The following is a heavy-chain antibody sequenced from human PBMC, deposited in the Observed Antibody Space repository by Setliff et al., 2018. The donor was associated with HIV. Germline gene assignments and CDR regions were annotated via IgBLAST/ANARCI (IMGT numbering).Heavy chain of an antibody. J-gene: IGHJ3*02. CDR2: IYHSGGA. CDR1: NGSFSGYY. V-gene: IGHV4-34*01. D-gene: IGHD5-12*01. CDR3: ARIQDTVATLSSAFDI. Sequence: ASETLSLTCAVYNGSFSGYYWTWIRQPPGKGLEWIGEIYHSGGANYNPSIKGRVTISVDKSKNQFSLKLSSVTAADTAVYYCARIQDTVATLSSAFDIWGQGTMVTVSS.